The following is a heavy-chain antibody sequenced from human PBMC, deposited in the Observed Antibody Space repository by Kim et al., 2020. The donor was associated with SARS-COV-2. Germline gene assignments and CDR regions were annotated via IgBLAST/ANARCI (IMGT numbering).Heavy chain of an antibody. D-gene: IGHD6-19*01. CDR3: ARDLQFGYSSGWYYFDY. Sequence: LNSLVTISVATSKNQFSLKLSSVTAADTAVYYCARDLQFGYSSGWYYFDYWGQGTLVTVSS. V-gene: IGHV4-59*01. J-gene: IGHJ4*02.